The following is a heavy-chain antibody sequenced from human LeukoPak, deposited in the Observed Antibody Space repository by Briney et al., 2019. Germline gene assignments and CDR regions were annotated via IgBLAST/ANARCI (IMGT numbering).Heavy chain of an antibody. CDR1: GGSISSYY. V-gene: IGHV4-59*12. D-gene: IGHD3-10*01. J-gene: IGHJ4*02. CDR2: IYYSGST. CDR3: ARDCLADVDYYGSGGSEYFDY. Sequence: SETLSLTCTVSGGSISSYYWSWIRQPPGKGLEWIGYIYYSGSTNYNPSLKSRVTISVDTSKNQFSLKLSSVTAADTAVYYCARDCLADVDYYGSGGSEYFDYWGQGTLVTVSS.